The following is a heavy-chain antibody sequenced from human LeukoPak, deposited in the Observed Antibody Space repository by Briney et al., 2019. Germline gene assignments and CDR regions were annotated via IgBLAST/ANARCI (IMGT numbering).Heavy chain of an antibody. J-gene: IGHJ2*01. V-gene: IGHV3-11*04. CDR2: ISSTGNTI. CDR1: GFTFSDYY. Sequence: GGSLRLSCAASGFTFSDYYMSWIRQAPGKGLEWLSYISSTGNTIYYADSVKGRFTVSRDNAKNSVYLQMNNLRAEDTSVYYCARGLYSHEPTFHFDLWGRGTFVTVSS. D-gene: IGHD3-22*01. CDR3: ARGLYSHEPTFHFDL.